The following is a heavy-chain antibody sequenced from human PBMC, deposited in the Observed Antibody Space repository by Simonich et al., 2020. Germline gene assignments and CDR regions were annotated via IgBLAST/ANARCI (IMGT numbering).Heavy chain of an antibody. Sequence: QVQLQQWGAGLLKPSETLSLTCAVYGGSFSGNYWGWIRQPPGKGLGWIGEINHSGSTNYNPSLKSRVTISVDTSKNQFSLKLSSVTAADTAVYYCARGKGWKNAFDIWGQGTMVTVSS. V-gene: IGHV4-34*01. J-gene: IGHJ3*02. CDR2: INHSGST. CDR3: ARGKGWKNAFDI. CDR1: GGSFSGNY. D-gene: IGHD1-1*01.